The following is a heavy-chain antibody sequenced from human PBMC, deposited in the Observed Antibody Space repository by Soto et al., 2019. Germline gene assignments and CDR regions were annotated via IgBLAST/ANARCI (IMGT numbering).Heavy chain of an antibody. CDR3: ARWPWGYAFDI. CDR1: GGSLNRYF. J-gene: IGHJ3*02. D-gene: IGHD1-26*01. CDR2: VHYSGKT. V-gene: IGHV4-59*01. Sequence: SETLSLTCTVSGGSLNRYFWTWFRQPPGRGLEWIGYVHYSGKTDYSPSLKSRVTISVDTSKNQFSLNLRSVTAADTAVYYCARWPWGYAFDISAQRTILTVS.